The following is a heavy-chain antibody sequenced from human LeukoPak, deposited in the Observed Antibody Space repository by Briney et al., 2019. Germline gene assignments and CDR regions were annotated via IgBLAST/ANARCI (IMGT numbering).Heavy chain of an antibody. D-gene: IGHD3-10*01. J-gene: IGHJ4*02. CDR2: ISGNGGST. Sequence: QPGGSLRLSCAASGFTFSAYAMSWVRQAPGKGLEWVSSISGNGGSTYYADSVKGRFTFSRDNAKNSLYLQMNSLRDEDTAVYYCARRTSSSESHSFDYWGQGTLVTVSS. V-gene: IGHV3-23*01. CDR3: ARRTSSSESHSFDY. CDR1: GFTFSAYA.